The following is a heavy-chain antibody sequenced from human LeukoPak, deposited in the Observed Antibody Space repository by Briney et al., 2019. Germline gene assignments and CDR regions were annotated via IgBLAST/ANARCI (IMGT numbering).Heavy chain of an antibody. J-gene: IGHJ3*02. Sequence: GGSLRLSCAASGFTFSSHAMHWVRQAPGKGLEWVSVISYDGTNKYYADSVKGRFTNSRDNSKNTLYLQMNSLRAEDTAVYYCARTYDTSGLFYAFDIWGQGTMVTVSS. V-gene: IGHV3-30-3*01. CDR3: ARTYDTSGLFYAFDI. CDR1: GFTFSSHA. CDR2: ISYDGTNK. D-gene: IGHD3-22*01.